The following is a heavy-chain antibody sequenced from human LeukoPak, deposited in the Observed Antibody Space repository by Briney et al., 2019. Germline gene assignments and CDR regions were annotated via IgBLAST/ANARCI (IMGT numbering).Heavy chain of an antibody. Sequence: GGSLRLSCAASGFTVSSTCLIWVRQAPGKGLEWVAVISYDGSNKYYADSVKGRFTISRDNSKNTLYLQMNSLRAEDTAVYYCAKDWFYGDYVGAFDIWGQGTMVTVSS. D-gene: IGHD4-17*01. V-gene: IGHV3-30*18. CDR2: ISYDGSNK. CDR3: AKDWFYGDYVGAFDI. J-gene: IGHJ3*02. CDR1: GFTVSSTC.